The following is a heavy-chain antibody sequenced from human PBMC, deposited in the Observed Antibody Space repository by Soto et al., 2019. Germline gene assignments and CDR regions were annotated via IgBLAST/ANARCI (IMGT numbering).Heavy chain of an antibody. CDR2: IIPIFGTA. V-gene: IGHV1-69*13. Sequence: SVKVSCKASGDTFSSYAISWVRQAPGQGLEWMGGIIPIFGTANYAQKFQGRVTITADESTSTAYMELSSLRSEDTAVYYCASLISSTSWGPYYYYYYGMDVWGQGTTVTVSS. CDR3: ASLISSTSWGPYYYYYYGMDV. D-gene: IGHD2-2*01. J-gene: IGHJ6*02. CDR1: GDTFSSYA.